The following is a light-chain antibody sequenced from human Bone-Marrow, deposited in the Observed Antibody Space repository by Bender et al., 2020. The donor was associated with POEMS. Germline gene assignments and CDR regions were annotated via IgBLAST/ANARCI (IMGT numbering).Light chain of an antibody. CDR1: SSDVGGYNL. V-gene: IGLV2-23*01. J-gene: IGLJ3*02. Sequence: QSALTQPASVSGSPGQSITISCTGTSSDVGGYNLVSWYQQHPGKAPKPMIYEGSKRPSGVSNRSSGSTSGHTASLTISGLQAEDEADYYCCSYAGSSTWVFGGGTKLTVL. CDR3: CSYAGSSTWV. CDR2: EGS.